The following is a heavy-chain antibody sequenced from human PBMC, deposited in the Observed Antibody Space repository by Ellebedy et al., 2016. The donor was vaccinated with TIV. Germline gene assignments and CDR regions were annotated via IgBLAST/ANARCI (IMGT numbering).Heavy chain of an antibody. J-gene: IGHJ4*02. D-gene: IGHD6-13*01. CDR3: ARGRNSGSSWYLETIDY. V-gene: IGHV1-46*01. CDR2: INPSGGST. CDR1: GYTFTSYY. Sequence: AASVKVSCKASGYTFTSYYMHWVRQAPGQGLEWMGIINPSGGSTSYAQKFQGRVTMTRDTSTSTVYMELSSLRSEDTAVYYCARGRNSGSSWYLETIDYWGQGTLVTVSS.